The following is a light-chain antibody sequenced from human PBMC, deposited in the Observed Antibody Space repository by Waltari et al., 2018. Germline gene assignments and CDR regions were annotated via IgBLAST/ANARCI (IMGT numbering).Light chain of an antibody. V-gene: IGLV1-40*01. J-gene: IGLJ1*01. CDR2: TNI. Sequence: QSVLTQPPSVSGAPGQRVPISCTGGSSTLGTGYDVHWYQQLPGTAPKLLIYTNIYRPSGVPDRFSGSKSGTSASLIIAGLQAEDAADYYCQSFDISLNGAVFGAGTKVTVL. CDR3: QSFDISLNGAV. CDR1: SSTLGTGYD.